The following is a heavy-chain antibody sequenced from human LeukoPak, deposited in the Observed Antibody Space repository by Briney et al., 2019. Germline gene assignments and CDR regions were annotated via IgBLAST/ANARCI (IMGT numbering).Heavy chain of an antibody. V-gene: IGHV7-4-1*02. CDR1: GYTFSNYA. J-gene: IGHJ6*03. CDR3: ARGPLDDSSGYHVYYYYYYMDV. D-gene: IGHD3-22*01. Sequence: ASVKVSCKASGYTFSNYAMNWVRQAPGQGLEWMGWINTNTGNPTYAQGFTGRFVFSLDTSVSTAYLQISSLKAEDTAVYYCARGPLDDSSGYHVYYYYYYMDVWGKGTTVTVSS. CDR2: INTNTGNP.